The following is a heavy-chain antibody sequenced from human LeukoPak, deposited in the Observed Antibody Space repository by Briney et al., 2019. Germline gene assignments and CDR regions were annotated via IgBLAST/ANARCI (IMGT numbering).Heavy chain of an antibody. CDR3: AKYRYGVLWFGESIIDY. V-gene: IGHV3-23*01. Sequence: GGSLRLSCAASGFTFSSYAMSWVRQAPGKGLEWVSANSGSGGGTYYADSVKGRFTISRDNSKNTLYLQMNSLRAEDTAVYYCAKYRYGVLWFGESIIDYWGQGTLVTVSS. CDR1: GFTFSSYA. D-gene: IGHD3-10*01. J-gene: IGHJ4*02. CDR2: NSGSGGGT.